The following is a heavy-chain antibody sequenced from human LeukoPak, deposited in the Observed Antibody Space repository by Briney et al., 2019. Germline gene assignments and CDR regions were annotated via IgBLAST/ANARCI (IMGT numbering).Heavy chain of an antibody. J-gene: IGHJ1*01. CDR1: GFTFSSYW. CDR3: AKDRGVGAIAEYFQH. D-gene: IGHD1-26*01. V-gene: IGHV3-7*01. CDR2: IKQDGSEK. Sequence: GGSLRLSCAASGFTFSSYWMSWVRQAPGKGLEWVANIKQDGSEKYYVDSVKGRFTISRDNAKNSLYLQMNSLRAEDTAVYYCAKDRGVGAIAEYFQHWGQGTLVTVSS.